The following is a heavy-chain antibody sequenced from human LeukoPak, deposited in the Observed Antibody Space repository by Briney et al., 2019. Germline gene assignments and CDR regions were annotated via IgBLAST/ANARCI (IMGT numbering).Heavy chain of an antibody. V-gene: IGHV4-34*01. CDR3: AGPGAGDRDY. CDR1: GVSFGAYY. D-gene: IGHD3-10*01. J-gene: IGHJ4*02. CDR2: INHSGST. Sequence: SETLSLSCAVYGVSFGAYYWSWIRQPPGKGLEWIGEINHSGSTNYNPSLKSRVTISVDTSKNHFSLKLSSVPAADTAVYYCAGPGAGDRDYWGQGTLVTVSS.